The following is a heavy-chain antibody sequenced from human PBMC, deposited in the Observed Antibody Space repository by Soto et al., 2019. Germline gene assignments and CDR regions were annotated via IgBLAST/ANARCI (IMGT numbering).Heavy chain of an antibody. CDR2: IIPIFGTA. Sequence: QVQLVQSGAEVKKPGSSVKVSCKASGGTFSSYAISWVRQAPGQGLEWMGGIIPIFGTANYAQKFQGRVTITADESXSXVYMELSSLRSEDTAVYYCARSYSPYSSSPVEWFDPWGQGTLVTVSS. CDR3: ARSYSPYSSSPVEWFDP. CDR1: GGTFSSYA. J-gene: IGHJ5*02. D-gene: IGHD6-13*01. V-gene: IGHV1-69*12.